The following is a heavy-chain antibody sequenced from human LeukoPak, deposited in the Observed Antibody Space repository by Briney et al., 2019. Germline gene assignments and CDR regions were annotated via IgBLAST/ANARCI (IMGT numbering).Heavy chain of an antibody. V-gene: IGHV3-66*03. CDR1: GFSVSDNY. CDR2: IFGGST. D-gene: IGHD1-14*01. Sequence: GGSLRLSCAASGFSVSDNYMSWVRQTPGEGLEWVSVIFGGSTYYADSVKGRFTISRDNSKNTLYLQMNSLRAEDTAVYYCARDHRNYFDYWGQGTLVTVSS. J-gene: IGHJ4*02. CDR3: ARDHRNYFDY.